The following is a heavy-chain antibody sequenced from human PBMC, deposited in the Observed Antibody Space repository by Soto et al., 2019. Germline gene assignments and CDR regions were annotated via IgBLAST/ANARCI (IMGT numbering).Heavy chain of an antibody. CDR1: GYSFTKYW. J-gene: IGHJ5*01. V-gene: IGHV5-51*01. Sequence: GESLKISCKGSGYSFTKYWIGWVRQMPGKGLEWMAIIYPDESDTRYSPSFQGQVTISADKSISTAYLQWSSLKASDTAMYYCARQDEYSSGWFDYWGQGTLVTVSS. CDR2: IYPDESDT. D-gene: IGHD6-19*01. CDR3: ARQDEYSSGWFDY.